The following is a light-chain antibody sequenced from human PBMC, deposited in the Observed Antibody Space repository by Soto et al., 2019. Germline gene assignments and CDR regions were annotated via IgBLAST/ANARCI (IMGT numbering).Light chain of an antibody. CDR3: SSFTSSMTNV. Sequence: QSALTQPASASGSPGESITISCTGTSSDVGGYKSVSWYQHHPGKAPKLILYEVGDRPSGVSYRFSGSKSGNTASLTISGRQAADEADYFCSSFTSSMTNVFGSGTKLTVL. V-gene: IGLV2-14*01. J-gene: IGLJ1*01. CDR2: EVG. CDR1: SSDVGGYKS.